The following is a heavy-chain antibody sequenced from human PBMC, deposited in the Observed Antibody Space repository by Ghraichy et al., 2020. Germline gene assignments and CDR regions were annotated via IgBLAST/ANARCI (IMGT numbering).Heavy chain of an antibody. CDR3: AKVSGAAAGISSVAFDI. CDR2: ISYDGSNK. Sequence: GESLNISCAASGFTFSSYGMHWVRQAPGKGLEWVAVISYDGSNKYYADSVKGRFTISRDNSKNTLYLQMNSLRAEDTAVYYCAKVSGAAAGISSVAFDIWGQGTMVTVSS. V-gene: IGHV3-30*18. CDR1: GFTFSSYG. D-gene: IGHD6-13*01. J-gene: IGHJ3*02.